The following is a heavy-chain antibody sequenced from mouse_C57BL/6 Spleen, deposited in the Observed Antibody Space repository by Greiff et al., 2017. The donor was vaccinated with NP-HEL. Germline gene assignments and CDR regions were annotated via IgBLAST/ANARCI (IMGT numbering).Heavy chain of an antibody. CDR2: IYPGSGST. Sequence: QVQLQQPGAELVKPGASVKMSCKASGYTFTSYRITWVKQRPGQGLEWIGDIYPGSGSTNYNEKFKSKATLTVDTSSSTAYMQLSSLTSEDSAVYYCARPSTGTGYFDYWGQGTTLTVSS. D-gene: IGHD4-1*02. CDR3: ARPSTGTGYFDY. J-gene: IGHJ2*01. V-gene: IGHV1-55*01. CDR1: GYTFTSYR.